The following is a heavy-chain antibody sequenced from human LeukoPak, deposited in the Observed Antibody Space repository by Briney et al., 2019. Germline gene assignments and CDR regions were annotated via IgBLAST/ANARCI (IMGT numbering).Heavy chain of an antibody. Sequence: PGGSLRLSCAASGFTFSDYYMNWVRQASGKGLEWVSSTSSRSTIYYADSVKGRFTNSRDNAKNSLYLQMKSLRAEDTAVYYCARALISGYCSSTSCYGFDYWGQGTLVTVSS. J-gene: IGHJ4*02. CDR2: TSSRSTI. CDR3: ARALISGYCSSTSCYGFDY. CDR1: GFTFSDYY. D-gene: IGHD2-2*01. V-gene: IGHV3-69-1*02.